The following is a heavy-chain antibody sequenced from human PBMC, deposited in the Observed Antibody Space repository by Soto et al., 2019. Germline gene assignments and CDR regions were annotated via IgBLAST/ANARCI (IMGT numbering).Heavy chain of an antibody. D-gene: IGHD1-26*01. V-gene: IGHV4-59*08. CDR1: GGSISSYY. J-gene: IGHJ4*02. CDR2: IYYSGST. CDR3: ARRYGSAIDY. Sequence: SETLSLTCTVSGGSISSYYWGWIRQPPGKGLEWIGYIYYSGSTNYNPSLKSRATISVDTSKNQFSLKLSSVTAADSAVYYCARRYGSAIDYWGQGTLVTVSS.